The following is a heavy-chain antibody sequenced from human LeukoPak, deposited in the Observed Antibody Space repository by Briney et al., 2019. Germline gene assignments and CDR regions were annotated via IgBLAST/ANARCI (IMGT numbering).Heavy chain of an antibody. CDR1: GFTFSSYA. CDR3: AKGIAAAGTHAFDI. CDR2: ISGSGGST. V-gene: IGHV3-23*01. Sequence: PGGSLRLSCAASGFTFSSYAMSWVRQAPGKGLEWGSAISGSGGSTYYADSVKGRFTISRDNSKNTLYLQMNSLRAEDTAVYYRAKGIAAAGTHAFDIWGQGTMVTVSS. D-gene: IGHD6-13*01. J-gene: IGHJ3*02.